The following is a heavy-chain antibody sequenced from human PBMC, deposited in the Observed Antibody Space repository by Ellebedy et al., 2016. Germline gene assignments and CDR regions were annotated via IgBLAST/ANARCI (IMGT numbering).Heavy chain of an antibody. CDR1: GGSVSSDY. CDR2: VFHTGTT. Sequence: SETLSLTCNVSGGSVSSDYWNWIRRPPGKGLEWIGYVFHTGTTNYNPSLKSRVTMSVDTSKSQFSLRLTSVTAADTAVYYCAKWDGGWYAFEVWGQGTMVTVSS. D-gene: IGHD6-19*01. J-gene: IGHJ3*01. CDR3: AKWDGGWYAFEV. V-gene: IGHV4-59*02.